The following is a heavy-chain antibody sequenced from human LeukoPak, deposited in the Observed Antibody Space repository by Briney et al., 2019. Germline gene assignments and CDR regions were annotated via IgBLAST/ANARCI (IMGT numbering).Heavy chain of an antibody. V-gene: IGHV4-39*01. CDR1: GGSISRSSYY. D-gene: IGHD1-26*01. CDR2: IYYSGST. CDR3: ARHRKGGSYGGMYNWFDP. Sequence: PETLSLTCTVSGGSISRSSYYWGWIRQPPGKGLEWIGSIYYSGSTYYNPSLKSRVTISVDTSKNQFSLKLSSVTAADTAVYYCARHRKGGSYGGMYNWFDPWGQGTLVTVSS. J-gene: IGHJ5*02.